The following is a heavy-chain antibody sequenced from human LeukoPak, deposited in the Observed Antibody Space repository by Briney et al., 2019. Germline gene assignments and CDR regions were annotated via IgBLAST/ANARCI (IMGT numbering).Heavy chain of an antibody. CDR3: TMDPWARGETAAIGPLGS. Sequence: PGGSLRLSCTASGRNIISYTMNWIRQAPGKGLEWVASISDRGEYIFYSESVRGRFTISRDNVKNSVSLHMTSLGAQDTAVYYCTMDPWARGETAAIGPLGSWGQGTLVVVSS. D-gene: IGHD3/OR15-3a*01. CDR2: ISDRGEYI. CDR1: GRNIISYT. V-gene: IGHV3-21*01. J-gene: IGHJ5*02.